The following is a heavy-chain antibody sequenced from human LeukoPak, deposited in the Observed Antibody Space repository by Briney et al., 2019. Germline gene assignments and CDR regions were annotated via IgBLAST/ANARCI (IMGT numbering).Heavy chain of an antibody. Sequence: GGSLRLSCTASGFTFSSYEMNWVRQAPGKGLEWVSYISSRGSTIYYADSVKGRFTISRDNAKNSLFLQMNSLRAEDTAVYYCARASLITGTQEAWGQGTMVTVSS. CDR1: GFTFSSYE. CDR3: ARASLITGTQEA. CDR2: ISSRGSTI. V-gene: IGHV3-48*03. D-gene: IGHD1-7*01. J-gene: IGHJ3*01.